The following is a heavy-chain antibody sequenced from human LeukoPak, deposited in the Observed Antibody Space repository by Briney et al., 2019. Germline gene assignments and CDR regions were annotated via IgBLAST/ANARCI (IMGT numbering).Heavy chain of an antibody. V-gene: IGHV3-30*01. J-gene: IGHJ6*04. D-gene: IGHD3-22*01. CDR3: ARDLTMIVVVTQPDV. Sequence: PGGSLRLSCAASGFTFSSYAMHWVRQAPGKGLEWVAVISYDGSNKYYADSVKGRFTISRDNSKNTLYLQMNSLRAEDTAVYYCARDLTMIVVVTQPDVWGKGTTVTVSS. CDR2: ISYDGSNK. CDR1: GFTFSSYA.